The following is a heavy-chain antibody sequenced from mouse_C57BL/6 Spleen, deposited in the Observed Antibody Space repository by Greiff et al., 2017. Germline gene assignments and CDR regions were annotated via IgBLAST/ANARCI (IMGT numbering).Heavy chain of an antibody. CDR2: ISSGGSYT. Sequence: EVHLVESGGDLVKPGGSLKLSCAASGFTFSSYGMSWVRQTPDKRLEWVATISSGGSYTYYPDSVKGRFTISRDNAKNTLYLQMGSLKTEDTAMYSCVRETGILLKGFWIFFFDYWGQGTTLTVSA. D-gene: IGHD1-1*01. CDR3: VRETGILLKGFWIFFFDY. V-gene: IGHV5-6*01. J-gene: IGHJ2*01. CDR1: GFTFSSYG.